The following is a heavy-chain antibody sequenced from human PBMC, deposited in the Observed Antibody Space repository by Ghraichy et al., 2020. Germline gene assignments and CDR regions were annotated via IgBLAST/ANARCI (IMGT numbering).Heavy chain of an antibody. CDR3: ARSNYDFWSGTYYYMDV. V-gene: IGHV3-64*02. D-gene: IGHD3-3*01. CDR1: GFTFSSYA. J-gene: IGHJ6*03. Sequence: GGSLRLSCAASGFTFSSYAMHWVRQAPGKGLEYVSAISSNGGSTSYADSVKGRFTISRDNSKNTLYLQMGSLRAEDMAVYYCARSNYDFWSGTYYYMDVWGKGTTVTVSS. CDR2: ISSNGGST.